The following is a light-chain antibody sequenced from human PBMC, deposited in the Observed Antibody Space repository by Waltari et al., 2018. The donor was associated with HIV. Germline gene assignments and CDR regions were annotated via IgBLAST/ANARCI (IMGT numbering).Light chain of an antibody. CDR2: LAS. J-gene: IGKJ4*01. CDR1: QSVLASSANQHY. V-gene: IGKV4-1*01. Sequence: DIVMTQSPDSLAGSLGERATINCTSSQSVLASSANQHYLAWYQQRPGQPPTLLIYLASSRESGVPDRFSGSGSGTDFALTISSLQAEDVAVYYCQQYFLTPFTFGGGTKVEIK. CDR3: QQYFLTPFT.